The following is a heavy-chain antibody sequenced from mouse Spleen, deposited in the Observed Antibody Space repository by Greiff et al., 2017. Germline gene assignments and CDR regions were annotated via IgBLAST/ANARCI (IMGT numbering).Heavy chain of an antibody. V-gene: IGHV5-16*01. CDR3: ARDQSYYYGSSAGKDAMDY. Sequence: EVKVVESEGGLVQPGSSMKLSCTASGFTFSDYYMAWVRQVPEKGLEWVANINYDGSSTYYLDSLKSRFIISRDNAKNILYLQMSSLKSEDTATYYCARDQSYYYGSSAGKDAMDYWGQGTSVTVSS. J-gene: IGHJ4*01. CDR1: GFTFSDYY. CDR2: INYDGSST. D-gene: IGHD1-1*01.